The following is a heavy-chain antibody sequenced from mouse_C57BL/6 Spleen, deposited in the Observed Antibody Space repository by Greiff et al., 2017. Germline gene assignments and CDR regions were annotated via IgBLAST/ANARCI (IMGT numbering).Heavy chain of an antibody. V-gene: IGHV5-16*01. CDR2: INYDGSST. Sequence: EVQLVESEGGLVQPGSSMKLSCTASGFTFSDYYMAWVRQVPEKGLEWVANINYDGSSTYYLDSLKSRFIISRDNAKNILYLQMSSLKSEDTATYYCASLGKDWFAYWGQGTLVTVSA. CDR1: GFTFSDYY. CDR3: ASLGKDWFAY. D-gene: IGHD4-1*01. J-gene: IGHJ3*01.